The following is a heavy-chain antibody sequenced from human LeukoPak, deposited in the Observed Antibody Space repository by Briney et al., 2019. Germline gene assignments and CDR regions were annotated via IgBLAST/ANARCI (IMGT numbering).Heavy chain of an antibody. Sequence: SETLSLTCAVYGGSFSGYYWSWIRQPPGEALEWTGEINDSGSTNYNPSLRSRVTISVDTSMNQFSLKMRSVTAADTADYYCARGLWFGESRPYYYDYWGQGNLVTVST. CDR2: INDSGST. V-gene: IGHV4-34*01. CDR1: GGSFSGYY. J-gene: IGHJ4*02. CDR3: ARGLWFGESRPYYYDY. D-gene: IGHD3-10*01.